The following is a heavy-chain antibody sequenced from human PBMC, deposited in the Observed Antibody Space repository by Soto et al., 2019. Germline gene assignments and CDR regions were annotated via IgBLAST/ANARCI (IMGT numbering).Heavy chain of an antibody. CDR3: ARDLGYCSGGSCLPHWFDP. Sequence: SETLSLTCTVSGGSISSYYWSWIRQPPGKGLEWIGYIYYSGSTNYNPPLKSRVTISVDTSKNQFFLKLSSVTAADTAVYYCARDLGYCSGGSCLPHWFDPWGQGTLVTVSS. D-gene: IGHD2-15*01. V-gene: IGHV4-59*01. J-gene: IGHJ5*02. CDR1: GGSISSYY. CDR2: IYYSGST.